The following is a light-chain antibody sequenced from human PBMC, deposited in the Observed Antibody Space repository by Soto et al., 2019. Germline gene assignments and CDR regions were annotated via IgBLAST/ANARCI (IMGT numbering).Light chain of an antibody. J-gene: IGKJ2*01. CDR1: QSLLYSDGNTH. V-gene: IGKV2-30*01. CDR3: MQGTHWPPYT. CDR2: KVS. Sequence: DVVMTQSPLSLAVTLGQPASISCRSSQSLLYSDGNTHLNWFHQRPGQSPRRLIYKVSNRDSGVPDRFSGSGSCTDFTLKISRVEAEDVGGYYCMQGTHWPPYTFGQGTKLEIK.